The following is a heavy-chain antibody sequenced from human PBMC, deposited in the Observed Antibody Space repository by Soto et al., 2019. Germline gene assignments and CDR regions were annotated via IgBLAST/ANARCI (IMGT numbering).Heavy chain of an antibody. CDR1: GYSFSYYW. D-gene: IGHD3-16*01. CDR3: ARQDGLAHYYFDY. Sequence: GESLKISCKGSGYSFSYYWIGWVRQMPGKGLEWMGIIYPVDSDTRYNPSFQGQVTISADKSIGTAYLQWSSLKASDTAMYYCARQDGLAHYYFDYWGQGTLVTGSS. J-gene: IGHJ4*02. V-gene: IGHV5-51*01. CDR2: IYPVDSDT.